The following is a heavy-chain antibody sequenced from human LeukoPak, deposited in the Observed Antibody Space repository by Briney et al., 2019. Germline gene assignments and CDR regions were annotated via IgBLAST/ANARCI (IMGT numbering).Heavy chain of an antibody. CDR2: IYYSGST. J-gene: IGHJ5*02. D-gene: IGHD1-26*01. CDR3: ARGGKVWFDP. Sequence: PSQTLSLTCTVSGGTISSGGYYWSWIRQHPGKGLEWIGYIYYSGSTYYNPSLKSRVTISVDTSKNQFSLKLSSVTAADTAVYYCARGGKVWFDPWGQGTLVTVSS. V-gene: IGHV4-31*03. CDR1: GGTISSGGYY.